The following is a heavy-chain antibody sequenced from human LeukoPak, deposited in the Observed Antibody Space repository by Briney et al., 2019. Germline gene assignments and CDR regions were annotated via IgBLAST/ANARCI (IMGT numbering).Heavy chain of an antibody. J-gene: IGHJ5*02. Sequence: SETLSLTCTVSGGSISSYYWSWIRQPAGKGLEWIGRIYTSGSTNYNPSLKSRVTMSVDTSKNQFSLQLNSVTPEDTAVYYCARDPYGSGSYYGGWFDPWGQGTLVTVSS. V-gene: IGHV4-4*07. D-gene: IGHD3-10*01. CDR1: GGSISSYY. CDR3: ARDPYGSGSYYGGWFDP. CDR2: IYTSGST.